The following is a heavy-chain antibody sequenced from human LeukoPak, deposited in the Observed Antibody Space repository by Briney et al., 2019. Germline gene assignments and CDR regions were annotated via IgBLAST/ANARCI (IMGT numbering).Heavy chain of an antibody. CDR1: GGSISSYY. J-gene: IGHJ4*02. D-gene: IGHD3-16*02. CDR3: ARGSRPPLYNYDYVWGSYRVNYYFDY. CDR2: INHSGST. Sequence: SETLSLTCTVSGGSISSYYWSWNRQPPGKGLEWIGEINHSGSTNYNPSLKSRVTISVDTSKNQFSLKLSSVTAADTAVYYCARGSRPPLYNYDYVWGSYRVNYYFDYWGQGTLVTVSS. V-gene: IGHV4-34*01.